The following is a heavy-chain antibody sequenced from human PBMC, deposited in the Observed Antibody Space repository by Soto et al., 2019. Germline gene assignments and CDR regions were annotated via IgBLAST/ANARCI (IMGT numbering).Heavy chain of an antibody. J-gene: IGHJ5*02. D-gene: IGHD6-6*01. Sequence: PSETLSLTCTVSGGPISSSSYYWGWIRQPPGKGLEWIGSIYYSGSTYYNPSLKSRVTISVDTSKNQFSLKLSSVTAADTAVYYCARSYSSSSGRWFDPWGQGTLVTVSS. CDR1: GGPISSSSYY. V-gene: IGHV4-39*01. CDR2: IYYSGST. CDR3: ARSYSSSSGRWFDP.